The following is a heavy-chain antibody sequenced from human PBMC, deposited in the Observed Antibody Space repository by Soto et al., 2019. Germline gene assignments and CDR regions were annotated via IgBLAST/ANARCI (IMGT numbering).Heavy chain of an antibody. CDR2: IIPFFGRT. D-gene: IGHD3-22*01. CDR3: ARGAGYYDSSGYYYRAFDI. Sequence: SVKVSCKASGGTFSSYAITWVRQAPGQGLEWMGGIIPFFGRTNYAQKFQGRVTITADESTSTAYMELSSLRSEDTAVYYCARGAGYYDSSGYYYRAFDIWGQGTMVTVSS. V-gene: IGHV1-69*13. J-gene: IGHJ3*02. CDR1: GGTFSSYA.